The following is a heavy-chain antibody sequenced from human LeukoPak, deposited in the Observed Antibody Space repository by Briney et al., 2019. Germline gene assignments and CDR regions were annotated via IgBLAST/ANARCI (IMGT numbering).Heavy chain of an antibody. V-gene: IGHV4-59*11. CDR1: GGSIRTHY. CDR3: ARDADGYLDY. J-gene: IGHJ4*02. CDR2: IYQSGNT. D-gene: IGHD3-22*01. Sequence: SETLSLTCTVSGGSIRTHYWGWIRQPPGKGLEWIAYIYQSGNTNYNPSLKSRVTMSVDTSRNQFSLKLSSVTAADTAVYYCARDADGYLDYWGQGTLVTVSS.